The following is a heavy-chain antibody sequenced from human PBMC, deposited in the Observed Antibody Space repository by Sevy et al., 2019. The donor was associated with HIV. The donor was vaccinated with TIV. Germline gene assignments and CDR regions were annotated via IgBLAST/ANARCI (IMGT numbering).Heavy chain of an antibody. CDR2: IKGKTDGGTT. J-gene: IGHJ3*02. V-gene: IGHV3-15*01. Sequence: GSLRLSCAASGFTFSNAWMSWVRRAPGKGLEWVGRIKGKTDGGTTDYAAPVKGRFTISRDDSKNTLYLQMNSLKTEDTAVYYCTTVAQFTAFDIWGQGTMVTVSS. CDR3: TTVAQFTAFDI. CDR1: GFTFSNAW.